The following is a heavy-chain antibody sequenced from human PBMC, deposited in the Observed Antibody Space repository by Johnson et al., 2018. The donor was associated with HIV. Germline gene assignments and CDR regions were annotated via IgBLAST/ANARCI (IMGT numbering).Heavy chain of an antibody. D-gene: IGHD6-25*01. J-gene: IGHJ3*02. CDR1: GFTFSSYA. Sequence: HVQLVESGGGLVKPGGSIRLSCAASGFTFSSYAMHWVRQAPGKGLEWVAVISYDGSNKYYADSVKGRFTISGDNAKNSLYLQMNSLRAEDTAVYYCAKETPSSGGTFDIWGQGTMVTVSS. CDR2: ISYDGSNK. V-gene: IGHV3-30*04. CDR3: AKETPSSGGTFDI.